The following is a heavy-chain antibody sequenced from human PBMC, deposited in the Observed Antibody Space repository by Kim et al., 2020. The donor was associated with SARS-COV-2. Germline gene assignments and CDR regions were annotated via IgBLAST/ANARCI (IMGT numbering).Heavy chain of an antibody. CDR3: ARPSNLAWYCSSTSCYSGMDV. D-gene: IGHD2-2*02. Sequence: ASVKVSCKASGYTFTSYGISWVRQAPGQGLEWMGWISAYNGNTNYAQKLQGRVTMTTDTFTSTAYMELRSLRSDDTAVYYCARPSNLAWYCSSTSCYSGMDVWGQGTTVTVSS. CDR2: ISAYNGNT. V-gene: IGHV1-18*01. CDR1: GYTFTSYG. J-gene: IGHJ6*02.